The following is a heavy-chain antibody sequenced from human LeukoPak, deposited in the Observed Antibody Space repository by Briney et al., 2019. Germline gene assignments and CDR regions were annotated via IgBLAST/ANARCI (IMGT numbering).Heavy chain of an antibody. CDR3: ARHATSSNWPFFDY. D-gene: IGHD6-13*01. V-gene: IGHV4-59*08. CDR1: GGSIGIYY. J-gene: IGHJ4*02. Sequence: SETLSLTCTVSGGSIGIYYWSWIRQPPGKGPEWIGYIYSSGSTVYNPSLKSRVTISVDTSKIQFSLKLSSVTAADTAIYYCARHATSSNWPFFDYWGQGTLVTVSS. CDR2: IYSSGST.